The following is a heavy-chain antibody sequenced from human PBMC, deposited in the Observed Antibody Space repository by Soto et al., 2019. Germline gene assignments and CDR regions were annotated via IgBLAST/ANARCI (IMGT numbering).Heavy chain of an antibody. CDR1: GGSISSGDYY. V-gene: IGHV4-30-4*01. J-gene: IGHJ6*02. D-gene: IGHD3-10*01. CDR2: IYYSGST. CDR3: ARDPGGSGMDV. Sequence: SETLSLTCTVSGGSISSGDYYWSWIRQPPGKGLEWIGYIYYSGSTYYNPSLKSRVTISVDTSKNQFSLKLSSVTAADTAVYYCARDPGGSGMDVWGQGTTVTVSS.